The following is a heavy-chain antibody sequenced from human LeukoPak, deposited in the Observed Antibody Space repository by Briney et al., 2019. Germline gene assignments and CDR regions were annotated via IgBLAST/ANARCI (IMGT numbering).Heavy chain of an antibody. D-gene: IGHD2-15*01. V-gene: IGHV3-48*02. Sequence: GVSLRLSCAASGFTFSSYSMNWVRQAPGKGLEWVSYITSSSSTIYYADSVKGRFTICRENAKNSLYLQMNSLRDEDTAVYYCARDARPYCSGGTCYFLYWGEGTLVTV. CDR3: ARDARPYCSGGTCYFLY. CDR1: GFTFSSYS. CDR2: ITSSSSTI. J-gene: IGHJ4*02.